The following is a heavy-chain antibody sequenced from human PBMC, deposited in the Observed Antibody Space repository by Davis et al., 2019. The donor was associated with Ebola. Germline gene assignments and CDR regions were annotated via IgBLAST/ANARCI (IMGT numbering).Heavy chain of an antibody. J-gene: IGHJ4*02. CDR1: GYNFASYA. V-gene: IGHV1-3*02. Sequence: ASVKVSCKASGYNFASYAIHWVRRAPGQTFEWMGCSCSGDGRTEFSQEFQPRVTLTRDASASTAYMELSSLRYEDMAVYYCARGQHAGSWIIDSWGQGTLVTVSS. D-gene: IGHD6-13*01. CDR2: SCSGDGRT. CDR3: ARGQHAGSWIIDS.